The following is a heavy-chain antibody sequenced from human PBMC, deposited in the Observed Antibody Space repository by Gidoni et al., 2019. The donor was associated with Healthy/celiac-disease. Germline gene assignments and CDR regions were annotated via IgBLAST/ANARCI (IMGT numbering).Heavy chain of an antibody. V-gene: IGHV4-39*01. D-gene: IGHD2-15*01. CDR2: SYYSGST. J-gene: IGHJ4*02. CDR1: GGSISSSSYY. CDR3: ARHGGLYCSGGSCYNFDY. Sequence: QLQLQESGPGLVKPSAPLSLTCTVSGGSISSSSYYWGWIRQPPGKGLEWIGSSYYSGSTYYNPSLKSRVTISVDTSKNQFSLKLSSVTAADTAVYYCARHGGLYCSGGSCYNFDYWGQGTLVTVSS.